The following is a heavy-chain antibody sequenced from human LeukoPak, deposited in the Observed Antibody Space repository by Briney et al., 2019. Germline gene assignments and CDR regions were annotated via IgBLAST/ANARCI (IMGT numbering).Heavy chain of an antibody. D-gene: IGHD1-26*01. CDR1: GGTFSSYA. CDR3: ARDPLDTGEGSLPRAYYYYGMDV. J-gene: IGHJ6*02. V-gene: IGHV1-69*04. CDR2: IIPIFGIA. Sequence: GSSVKVSCKASGGTFSSYAISWVRQAPGQGLELMGRIIPIFGIANYAQKFQGRVTITADKSTSTAYMELSSLRSEDTAVYYYARDPLDTGEGSLPRAYYYYGMDVWGQGTTVTVSS.